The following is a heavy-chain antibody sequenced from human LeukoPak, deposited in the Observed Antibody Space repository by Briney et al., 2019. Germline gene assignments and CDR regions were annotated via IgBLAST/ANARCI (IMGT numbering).Heavy chain of an antibody. Sequence: GGSLRLSCAASGFPLSSYSINWVRQAPGEGLEWVSYISSSGSAIYYVDSVKGRFTVSRDNAKNSLFLQMNSPRAEDTAVYYCVRVKGSYFDYWGQGAQVTVSS. CDR1: GFPLSSYS. J-gene: IGHJ4*02. D-gene: IGHD2-15*01. CDR2: ISSSGSAI. V-gene: IGHV3-48*01. CDR3: VRVKGSYFDY.